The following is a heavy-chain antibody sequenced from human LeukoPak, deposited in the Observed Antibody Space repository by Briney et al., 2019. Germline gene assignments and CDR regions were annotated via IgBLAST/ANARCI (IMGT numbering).Heavy chain of an antibody. CDR3: AKGLHTSSWYGNWFDP. J-gene: IGHJ5*02. D-gene: IGHD2-15*01. CDR2: ISSDGSKE. CDR1: GFSFSTFA. V-gene: IGHV3-30*18. Sequence: GGSLRLSCGASGFSFSTFAKHWVRQTPDKGLEWVAVISSDGSKEIYADSVKGRFTISRDNSKNTLYLRMNNLTPEETALYYCAKGLHTSSWYGNWFDPWGQGTLVTVSS.